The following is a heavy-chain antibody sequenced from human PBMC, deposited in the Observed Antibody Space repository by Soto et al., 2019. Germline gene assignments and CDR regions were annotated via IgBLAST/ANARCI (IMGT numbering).Heavy chain of an antibody. D-gene: IGHD3-10*01. CDR2: INPNSGGT. CDR3: ARDTLLWFGELKVYYYYGMDI. CDR1: GYTFTGYY. V-gene: IGHV1-2*04. Sequence: QVQLVQPGAEVKKPGASVKVSCKASGYTFTGYYMHWVRQAPGQGLEWMGWINPNSGGTNYAQKFQGWVTMTRDTTISTAYMELSRLRSDDTAVYYCARDTLLWFGELKVYYYYGMDIWGQGTTVTISS. J-gene: IGHJ6*02.